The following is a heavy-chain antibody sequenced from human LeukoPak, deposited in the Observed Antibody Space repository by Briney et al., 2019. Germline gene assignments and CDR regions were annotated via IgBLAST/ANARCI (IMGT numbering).Heavy chain of an antibody. V-gene: IGHV3-23*01. J-gene: IGHJ4*02. CDR1: GFTFGSYA. CDR3: AKDPRVATIEIFDY. D-gene: IGHD5-12*01. CDR2: ISPNADRT. Sequence: PGGSLRLSCAASGFTFGSYAMSWVRQAPGKGLEWVSFISPNADRTSKADSVEGRFTISRDNPRNTLYLQMNSLRAEDTAVYYCAKDPRVATIEIFDYWGQGTLVTVSS.